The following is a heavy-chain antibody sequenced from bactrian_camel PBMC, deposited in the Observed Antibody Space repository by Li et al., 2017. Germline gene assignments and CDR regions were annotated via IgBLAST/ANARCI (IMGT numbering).Heavy chain of an antibody. J-gene: IGHJ4*01. Sequence: HVQLVESGGGSVQVGETLRLSCTASGFTFDASDMGWYRQIPGNPCELVSSVSSAGRRYYVDSVKGRFTISQDNAKNILYLQLNSLKTEDTDMFYCAKGSYYNEYEPMAPYNYWGRGTQVTVS. CDR1: GFTFDASD. V-gene: IGHV3S55*01. D-gene: IGHD4*01. CDR3: AKGSYYNEYEPMAPYNY. CDR2: VSSAGRR.